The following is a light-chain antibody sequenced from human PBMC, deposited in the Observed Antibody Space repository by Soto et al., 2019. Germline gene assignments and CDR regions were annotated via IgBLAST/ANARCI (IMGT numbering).Light chain of an antibody. J-gene: IGKJ1*01. CDR2: KAS. V-gene: IGKV1-5*03. Sequence: DSQLTHSASTLSGSVGDRVTITCRASQTISSWLAWYQQKPGKAPKLLIYKASTLKSGVPSRFSGSGSGTEFTLTISSLQPDDFATYYCQHYNSYSEAFGQGTKVDIK. CDR3: QHYNSYSEA. CDR1: QTISSW.